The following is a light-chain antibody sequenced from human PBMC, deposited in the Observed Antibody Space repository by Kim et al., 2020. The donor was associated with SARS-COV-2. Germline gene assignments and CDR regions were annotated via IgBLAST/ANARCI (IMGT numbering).Light chain of an antibody. Sequence: SYELTQPPSVSVSPGQTARITCSGDALPKQYVYWYQQKPGQAPVLVIYKDTERPSGIPERFSGSSSGTTVTLTISGVQAEDEADYYCQSVDSSGTYVVFG. J-gene: IGLJ2*01. CDR3: QSVDSSGTYVV. CDR2: KDT. V-gene: IGLV3-25*03. CDR1: ALPKQY.